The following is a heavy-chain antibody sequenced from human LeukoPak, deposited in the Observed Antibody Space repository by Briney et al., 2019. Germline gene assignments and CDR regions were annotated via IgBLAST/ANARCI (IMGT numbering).Heavy chain of an antibody. J-gene: IGHJ4*02. Sequence: PGGSLRLSCAAFGFTFSSYAMGWVRQAPGKGLEWVSAISGSGGDTYYADSVKGRFTFSRDNSKNTLYLQMNSLRADDTAVYYCARRTYSTDQYYFDYWGQGTLVTVSS. CDR2: ISGSGGDT. V-gene: IGHV3-23*01. CDR1: GFTFSSYA. D-gene: IGHD6-13*01. CDR3: ARRTYSTDQYYFDY.